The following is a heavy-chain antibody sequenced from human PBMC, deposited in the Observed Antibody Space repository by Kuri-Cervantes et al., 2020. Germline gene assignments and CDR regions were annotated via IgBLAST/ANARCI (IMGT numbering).Heavy chain of an antibody. CDR3: ARSAYYDFWSGYFSDFYYYMDV. CDR1: GYTFTNYG. V-gene: IGHV1-18*01. D-gene: IGHD3-3*01. CDR2: ISAYDGDT. Sequence: ASVKVSCKASGYTFTNYGISWVRQVPGQGLEWMGWISAYDGDTNFAQKLQGRVTMTTDTSTRTAYMELRSLKSDDTAVYYCARSAYYDFWSGYFSDFYYYMDVWGKGTTVTVSS. J-gene: IGHJ6*03.